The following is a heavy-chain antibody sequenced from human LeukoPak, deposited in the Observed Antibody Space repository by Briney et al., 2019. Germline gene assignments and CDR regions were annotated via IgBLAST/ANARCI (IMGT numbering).Heavy chain of an antibody. CDR2: ICYSGSY. CDR3: ARLAQGSGTYDFDY. J-gene: IGHJ4*02. V-gene: IGHV4-39*01. Sequence: SATLSLTCTVSGGSISSSNYYWGWVRQPPGKGLEWIRTICYSGSYYYNPSLKSRVTISVDTSKNQFSPKLSSVTAADTAVYYCARLAQGSGTYDFDYWGQGTLVTVSS. CDR1: GGSISSSNYY. D-gene: IGHD3-10*01.